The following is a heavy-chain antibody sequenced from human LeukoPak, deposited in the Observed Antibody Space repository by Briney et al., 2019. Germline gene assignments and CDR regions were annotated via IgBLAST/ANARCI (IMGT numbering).Heavy chain of an antibody. CDR3: ASSSGY. CDR1: GGSFSGYY. Sequence: SEALSLTCAVYGGSFSGYYWSWIRQPPGKGLEWIGEINHSGSTNYNPSLKSRVTISVDTSKNQFSLKLSSVTAADTAVYYCASSSGYWGQGTLVTVSS. J-gene: IGHJ4*02. V-gene: IGHV4-34*01. CDR2: INHSGST. D-gene: IGHD2-15*01.